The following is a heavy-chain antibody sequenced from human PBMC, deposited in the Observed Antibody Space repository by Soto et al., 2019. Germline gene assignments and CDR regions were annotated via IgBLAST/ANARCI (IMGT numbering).Heavy chain of an antibody. Sequence: VQLQESGPGLVKPSGTLSLTCAVSGGSISGGNWWSWVRQSPRKGLEWIGEISHSGNTNHNPSLKSRVTISIDKSKNQFSLKLTSVTAADTAVYYCASHRGNTYGPYDYWGQGTLVTVSS. J-gene: IGHJ4*02. CDR2: ISHSGNT. CDR3: ASHRGNTYGPYDY. V-gene: IGHV4-4*02. CDR1: GGSISGGNW. D-gene: IGHD5-18*01.